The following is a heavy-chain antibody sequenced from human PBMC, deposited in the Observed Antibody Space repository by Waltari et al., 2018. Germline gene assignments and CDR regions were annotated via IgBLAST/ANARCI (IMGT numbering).Heavy chain of an antibody. J-gene: IGHJ4*02. CDR2: IYSGGRT. Sequence: EVQLLESGGGLVQPGGSLRLSCAASTFTVPKHALSWVRQAPGKGLEWVSVIYSGGRTDFGDSVKGRFTMSRDDSKNTVYLQMNSLRPEDTALYYCARFGLALDLWGQGTLVTVSS. D-gene: IGHD3-16*01. CDR1: TFTVPKHA. CDR3: ARFGLALDL. V-gene: IGHV3-23*03.